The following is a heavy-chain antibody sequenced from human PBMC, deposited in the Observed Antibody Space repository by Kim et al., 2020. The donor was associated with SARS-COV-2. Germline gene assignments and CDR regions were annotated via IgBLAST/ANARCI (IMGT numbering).Heavy chain of an antibody. CDR3: ATFTDGLNFAY. CDR2: YI. J-gene: IGHJ4*02. D-gene: IGHD2-8*02. Sequence: YINNADSGKGRFTLPRDNANSSLYLQMNSLRGEDTAVYFCATFTDGLNFAYWGQGTLVTVSS. V-gene: IGHV3-21*06.